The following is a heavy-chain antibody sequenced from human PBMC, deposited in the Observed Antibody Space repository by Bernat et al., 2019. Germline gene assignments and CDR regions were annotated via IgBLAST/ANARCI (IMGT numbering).Heavy chain of an antibody. Sequence: VQLVESGGALVQPGGSLRLSCAASGFTFSSYAMHWVRQAPGKGLEWVAVISYDGSNKYYADSVKGRFTISRDNSKNTLYLQMNSLRAEDTAVYYCAREPQDYYGSGSLDYWGQGTLVTVSS. D-gene: IGHD3-10*01. CDR1: GFTFSSYA. CDR2: ISYDGSNK. CDR3: AREPQDYYGSGSLDY. J-gene: IGHJ4*02. V-gene: IGHV3-30-3*01.